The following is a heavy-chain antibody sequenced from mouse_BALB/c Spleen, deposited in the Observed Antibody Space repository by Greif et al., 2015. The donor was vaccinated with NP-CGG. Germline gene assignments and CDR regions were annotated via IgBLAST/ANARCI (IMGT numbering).Heavy chain of an antibody. CDR1: GFNIKDTY. CDR2: IDPANGNT. Sequence: EVQLQQSGAELVKPGASVKLSCTASGFNIKDTYMHWVKQRPEQGLEWIGRIDPANGNTKYDPKFQGKATITADTSSNTAYLQLSSLTSEDTSVYYCARGGNYDFFDYCGQGTTLTVSS. J-gene: IGHJ2*01. CDR3: ARGGNYDFFDY. V-gene: IGHV14-3*02. D-gene: IGHD2-1*01.